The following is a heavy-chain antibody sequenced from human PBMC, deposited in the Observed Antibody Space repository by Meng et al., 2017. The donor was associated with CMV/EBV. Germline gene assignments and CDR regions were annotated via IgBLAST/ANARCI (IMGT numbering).Heavy chain of an antibody. CDR2: ISYDGSNK. D-gene: IGHD2-15*01. V-gene: IGHV3-30-3*01. CDR1: GFTFSSYA. J-gene: IGHJ5*02. CDR3: AGDLGYCSGGSCSPRRSWFDP. Sequence: GESLKISCAASGFTFSSYAMHWVRQAPGKGLEWVAVISYDGSNKYYADSVKGRFTISRDNSKNTLYLQMNSLRAEDTAVYYCAGDLGYCSGGSCSPRRSWFDPWGQGTLVTVSS.